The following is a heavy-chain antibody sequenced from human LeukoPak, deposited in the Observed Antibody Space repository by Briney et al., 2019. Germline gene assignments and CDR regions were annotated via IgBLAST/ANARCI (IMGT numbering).Heavy chain of an antibody. CDR2: IKPSGGST. J-gene: IGHJ6*02. V-gene: IGHV1-46*01. CDR1: GYTFTSYY. CDR3: ARVGSSGWSLHYYYGMDV. Sequence: ASVKVSCKASGYTFTSYYMHWVRQAPGQGLEWMGIIKPSGGSTSYAQKFQGRVTMTRDTSTSTVYMELSSLRSEDTAVYYCARVGSSGWSLHYYYGMDVWGQGTTVTVSS. D-gene: IGHD6-19*01.